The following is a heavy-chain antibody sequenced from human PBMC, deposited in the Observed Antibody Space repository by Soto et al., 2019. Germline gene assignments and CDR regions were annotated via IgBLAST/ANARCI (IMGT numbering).Heavy chain of an antibody. CDR3: AKGEPDYYYYMDV. CDR2: VSGSGTST. V-gene: IGHV3-23*01. D-gene: IGHD1-1*01. Sequence: VQLLESGGGLVQPGGSLRLSCAASGFTFSSFAMSWVRQAPGKGLEWVSGVSGSGTSTYYGDFVKGRFTISRDKSKNTLYLQMSSLRAEDTAVYYCAKGEPDYYYYMDVWGKGTTVTVSS. J-gene: IGHJ6*03. CDR1: GFTFSSFA.